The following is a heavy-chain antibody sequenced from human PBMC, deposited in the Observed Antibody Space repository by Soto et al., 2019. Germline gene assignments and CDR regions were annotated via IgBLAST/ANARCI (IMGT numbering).Heavy chain of an antibody. CDR3: AHSAWYAFGF. V-gene: IGHV2-5*02. CDR2: IYWDDDR. Sequence: QITLKESGPTLVKPTQTLTLTCTFSGFSLTTTGAGVGWIRQPPGKALEWLALIYWDDDRRYSPSLKSRLTITKDTSKNQLVLTMTNMDPVDTATYFCAHSAWYAFGFWGQGTLVTVSS. D-gene: IGHD2-8*02. CDR1: GFSLTTTGAG. J-gene: IGHJ3*01.